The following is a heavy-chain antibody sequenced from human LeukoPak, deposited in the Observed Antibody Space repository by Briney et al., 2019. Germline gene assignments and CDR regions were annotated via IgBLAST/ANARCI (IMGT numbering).Heavy chain of an antibody. CDR3: ARERLVVTAIGGYYYMDV. V-gene: IGHV3-53*01. CDR2: IYSGGST. CDR1: GFTVSSNY. D-gene: IGHD2-21*02. J-gene: IGHJ6*03. Sequence: GGSLRLSCAASGFTVSSNYMSWVRQAPGKGLEWVALIYSGGSTYYADSVKGRFTISRDNSKNTLYLQMNSLRAEDTAVYYCARERLVVTAIGGYYYMDVWGKGTTVTISS.